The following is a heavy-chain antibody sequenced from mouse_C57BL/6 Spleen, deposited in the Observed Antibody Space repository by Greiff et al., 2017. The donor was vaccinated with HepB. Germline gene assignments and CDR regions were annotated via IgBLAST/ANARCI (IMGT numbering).Heavy chain of an antibody. Sequence: EVQLQKSGPGLVKPSQSLSLTCSVTGYSITSGYYWNWIRQFPGNKLEWMGYISYDGSNNYNPSLKNRISITRDTSKNQFFLKLNSVTTEDTATYYCARDNWDYFDYWGQGTTLTVSS. V-gene: IGHV3-6*01. J-gene: IGHJ2*01. CDR3: ARDNWDYFDY. CDR2: ISYDGSN. D-gene: IGHD4-1*01. CDR1: GYSITSGYY.